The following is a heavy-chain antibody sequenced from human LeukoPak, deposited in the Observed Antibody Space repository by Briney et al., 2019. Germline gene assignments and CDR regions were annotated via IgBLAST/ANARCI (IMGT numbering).Heavy chain of an antibody. J-gene: IGHJ2*01. D-gene: IGHD3-22*01. Sequence: SETLSLSCAVYGGSLRGCYWSWIRQPPRKGLKRGGEIKHSQSTNYNPCLKSRVTISVDRSKNQFSLKLSSVTAADRAVYYCARVRPPIVVVIRLGWYFDLWGRGTRVTVSS. CDR1: GGSLRGCY. V-gene: IGHV4-34*01. CDR2: IKHSQST. CDR3: ARVRPPIVVVIRLGWYFDL.